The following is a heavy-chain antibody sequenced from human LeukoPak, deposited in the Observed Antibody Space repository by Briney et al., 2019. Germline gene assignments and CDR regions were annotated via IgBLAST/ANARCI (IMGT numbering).Heavy chain of an antibody. CDR1: GGSISSYY. CDR3: ARNLIPEQLVLNF. D-gene: IGHD6-13*01. CDR2: IYYTGST. J-gene: IGHJ4*02. V-gene: IGHV4-59*01. Sequence: MASETLSLTCTVSGGSISSYYWSWIRQPPGKGLEWIGYIYYTGSTNYNPSLKSRVTMSVDTSKNQFSLNLRSVTPEDTAVYYCARNLIPEQLVLNFWGQGTLVTVSS.